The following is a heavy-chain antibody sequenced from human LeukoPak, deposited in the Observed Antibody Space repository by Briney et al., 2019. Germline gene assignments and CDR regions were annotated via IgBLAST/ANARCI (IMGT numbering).Heavy chain of an antibody. V-gene: IGHV1-24*01. J-gene: IGHJ6*02. CDR3: APPYSSGWPRGYYYYSGMDV. CDR1: GYTLTELS. CDR2: FYPEAGET. D-gene: IGHD6-19*01. Sequence: ASVKVSCKVSGYTLTELSVHWVRQAPGKRLEWMGGFYPEAGETIYAQKFQGRVTMTEDTSTDTAYMELSSLRSEDTAVYYCAPPYSSGWPRGYYYYSGMDVWGQGTTVTVSS.